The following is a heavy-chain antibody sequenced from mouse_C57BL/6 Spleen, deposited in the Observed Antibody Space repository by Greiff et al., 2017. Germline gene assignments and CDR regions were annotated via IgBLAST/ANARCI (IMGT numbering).Heavy chain of an antibody. V-gene: IGHV1-69*01. D-gene: IGHD1-1*01. CDR1: GYTFTSYW. CDR3: ARDYYGSGGYFDV. J-gene: IGHJ1*03. CDR2: IDPSDSYT. Sequence: KESCKASGYTFTSYWMHWVKQRPGQGLEWIGEIDPSDSYTNYNQKFKGKSTLTVDKSSSTAYMQLSSLTSEDSAVYYCARDYYGSGGYFDVWGTGTTVTVSS.